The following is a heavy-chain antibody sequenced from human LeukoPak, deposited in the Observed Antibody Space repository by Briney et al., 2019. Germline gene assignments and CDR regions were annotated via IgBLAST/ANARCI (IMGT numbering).Heavy chain of an antibody. CDR3: ARAWATLVLPFDY. Sequence: SETLSLTCAVYGGSFSDYYWSWIRQPPGKGLEWIGDINHSGNTNYNPSLKSRVTISVDTSKNQFSLKLSSVTAADTAVYYCARAWATLVLPFDYWGQGTLVTVSS. D-gene: IGHD6-6*01. J-gene: IGHJ4*02. CDR2: INHSGNT. V-gene: IGHV4-34*01. CDR1: GGSFSDYY.